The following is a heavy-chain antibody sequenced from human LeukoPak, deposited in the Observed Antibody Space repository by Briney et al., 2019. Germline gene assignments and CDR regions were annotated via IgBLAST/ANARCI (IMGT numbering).Heavy chain of an antibody. CDR3: ARDRLLEDREYNYYFYMDV. D-gene: IGHD1-1*01. CDR2: ISAYNGNT. Sequence: ASVKVSCKASGYTFTSYGISWVRQAPGQGLEWMGWISAYNGNTNYAQKLQGRVTMTTDTSTSTAYMELRSLRSDDTAVYYCARDRLLEDREYNYYFYMDVWGKGTTVTVSS. CDR1: GYTFTSYG. V-gene: IGHV1-18*01. J-gene: IGHJ6*03.